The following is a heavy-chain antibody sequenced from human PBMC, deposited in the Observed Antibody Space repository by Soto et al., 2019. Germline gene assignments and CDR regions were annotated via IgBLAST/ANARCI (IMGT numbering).Heavy chain of an antibody. Sequence: GSLRLSCAASRFTFRNYGRSLVRQGPGKGLEWVSGISPTGEQRFYVDSVKGRFFISRDNSQNTLSLEMSNLRADDTAVYYCAKRYGSGSYRDFNSYYGMDIWGQGTSVTVSS. CDR3: AKRYGSGSYRDFNSYYGMDI. CDR2: ISPTGEQR. J-gene: IGHJ6*02. CDR1: RFTFRNYG. V-gene: IGHV3-23*01. D-gene: IGHD3-10*01.